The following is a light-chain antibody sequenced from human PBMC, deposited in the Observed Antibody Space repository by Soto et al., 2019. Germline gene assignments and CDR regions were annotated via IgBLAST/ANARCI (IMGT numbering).Light chain of an antibody. V-gene: IGKV1-39*01. CDR1: QGISTY. Sequence: IQMTQSPSSLSASVGDRVNMTCRASQGISTYLNWYQQTPGKAPKLLIHAASSLHRGVPSRFSGGGSGTDFTLIISSLQPEDFATYYCQPSYTMAPNTFGQGTRLEIK. CDR2: AAS. J-gene: IGKJ2*01. CDR3: QPSYTMAPNT.